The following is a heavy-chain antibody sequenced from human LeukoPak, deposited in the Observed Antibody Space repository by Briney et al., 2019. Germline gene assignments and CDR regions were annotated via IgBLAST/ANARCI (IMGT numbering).Heavy chain of an antibody. CDR2: KYYSGST. CDR3: ARGRSYGFDFDS. D-gene: IGHD5-18*01. J-gene: IGHJ4*02. Sequence: SETLSLTCDVSGVSINTCCYYWTWIRQPPGKGLEWIGYKYYSGSTRYNSSLRSRLTISLDTSKNQFSLRLTSVTAADTAVYYCARGRSYGFDFDSWGPGTLVIISS. CDR1: GVSINTCCYY. V-gene: IGHV4-61*01.